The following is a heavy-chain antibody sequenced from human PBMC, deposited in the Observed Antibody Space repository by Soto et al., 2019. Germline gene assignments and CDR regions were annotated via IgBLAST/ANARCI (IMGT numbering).Heavy chain of an antibody. CDR3: ARGRGGYGDFSFDY. V-gene: IGHV3-21*01. CDR2: ISGSGRST. D-gene: IGHD3-10*01. Sequence: EVQLVESGGGLVKPGGSLRLSCAASGFTFNNYAMNWVRQAPGKGLEWVSSISGSGRSTYYADSVKGRFTISRDNAKNSLYLQLNRLRAEHTAVCYCARGRGGYGDFSFDYWGQGTLVTVSS. CDR1: GFTFNNYA. J-gene: IGHJ4*02.